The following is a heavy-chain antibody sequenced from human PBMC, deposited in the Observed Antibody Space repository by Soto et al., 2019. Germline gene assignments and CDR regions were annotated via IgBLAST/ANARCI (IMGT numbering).Heavy chain of an antibody. V-gene: IGHV3-33*01. J-gene: IGHJ6*02. D-gene: IGHD5-18*01. CDR3: ARRIQLWSHYGMDV. CDR2: IWHDGSKK. Sequence: PGGSLRLSCTASGFIFRDYGMQWVRQAPGKGLEWLAFIWHDGSKKYYADSLKGRFTISRDNSKNTMYLQMSSPTVEDTAVYYCARRIQLWSHYGMDVWGQGITVTVSS. CDR1: GFIFRDYG.